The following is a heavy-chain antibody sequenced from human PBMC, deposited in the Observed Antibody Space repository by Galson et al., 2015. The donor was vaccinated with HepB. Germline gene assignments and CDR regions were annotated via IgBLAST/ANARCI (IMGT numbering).Heavy chain of an antibody. CDR2: IIPTFDTP. CDR1: GGSFNTYA. J-gene: IGHJ3*02. D-gene: IGHD2-15*01. CDR3: ARDPPYCSGGSCSDAFDI. Sequence: SVKVSCKASGGSFNTYAINWLRQAPGQGLEWMGGIIPTFDTPIYAQRFQDRVTITADKSTSTAYMELSSLRSEDTAVYYCARDPPYCSGGSCSDAFDIWGQGTMVTVSS. V-gene: IGHV1-69*06.